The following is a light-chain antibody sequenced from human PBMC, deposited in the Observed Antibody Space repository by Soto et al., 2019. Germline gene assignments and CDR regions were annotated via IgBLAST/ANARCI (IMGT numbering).Light chain of an antibody. V-gene: IGKV3-20*01. CDR1: QSVSGSY. Sequence: EIMLTQSPGTLSLSPGDRATLSCRASQSVSGSYLAWYQQKPGQAPRLVIYDASSRATDIPDRFSGSGSGADFTLTISRLEPEDFAVYYCQQYASSPRTFGQGTKVEIK. CDR3: QQYASSPRT. CDR2: DAS. J-gene: IGKJ1*01.